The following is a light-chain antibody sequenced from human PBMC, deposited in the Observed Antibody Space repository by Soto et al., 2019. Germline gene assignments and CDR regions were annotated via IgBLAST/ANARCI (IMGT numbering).Light chain of an antibody. V-gene: IGKV3-11*01. CDR3: QLSQQRSDLTPIT. CDR1: QDISTY. Sequence: IVLAQAPALLSLSPGERATLYCRPSQDISTYLAWYQQKPGQAPRLFIYDTFNRASDVPARCSGSGSGTDFTLTISSLEPEDFAVYYCQLSQQRSDLTPITFGQGTRLEIK. CDR2: DTF. J-gene: IGKJ5*01.